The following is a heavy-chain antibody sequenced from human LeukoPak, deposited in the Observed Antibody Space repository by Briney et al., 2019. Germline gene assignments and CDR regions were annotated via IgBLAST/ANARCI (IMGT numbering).Heavy chain of an antibody. Sequence: SETLSLTCAVSGGSISNNNWWSWVRQSPGKGLEWIGEIYHSGSTNYNPSLKSRVTISVDKSKNQFSLKLSSVTAADTAVYYCARALGGTHLPSYDFWSGYRNSYMDVWGKGTTVTVSS. D-gene: IGHD3-3*01. CDR2: IYHSGST. CDR1: GGSISNNNW. J-gene: IGHJ6*03. V-gene: IGHV4-4*02. CDR3: ARALGGTHLPSYDFWSGYRNSYMDV.